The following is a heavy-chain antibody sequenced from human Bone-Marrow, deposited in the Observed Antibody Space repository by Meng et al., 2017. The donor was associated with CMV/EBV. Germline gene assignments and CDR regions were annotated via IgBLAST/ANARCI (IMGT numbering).Heavy chain of an antibody. V-gene: IGHV3-66*01. CDR1: GFTVNNNF. Sequence: GGSLRLSCAASGFTVNNNFMSWVRQAPGKGLVWVSVIYDGGTTNYADSVKGRFTISRDNSKNTLYLQMNSLRAEDTAVYYCARARRGRITIFGVATFMDVWGQGTTVTVSS. CDR2: IYDGGTT. J-gene: IGHJ6*02. D-gene: IGHD3-3*01. CDR3: ARARRGRITIFGVATFMDV.